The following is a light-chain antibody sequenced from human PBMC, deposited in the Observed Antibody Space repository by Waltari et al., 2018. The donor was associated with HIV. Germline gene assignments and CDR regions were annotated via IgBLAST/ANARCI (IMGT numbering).Light chain of an antibody. CDR3: QQRNTWIT. V-gene: IGKV3-11*01. Sequence: EIVLTQSPATLSLSPGERATLSCRASQSIRTELAGYQQKPGQAPRLFIYDASNRATGIPGRFSGSWSGTDFTLTISSLEPEDFAMYYCQQRNTWITFGQGTRLEI. CDR2: DAS. CDR1: QSIRTE. J-gene: IGKJ5*01.